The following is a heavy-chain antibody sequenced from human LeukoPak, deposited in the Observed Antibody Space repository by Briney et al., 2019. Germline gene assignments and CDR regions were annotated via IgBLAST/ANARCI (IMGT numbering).Heavy chain of an antibody. CDR3: ASSFGASNY. D-gene: IGHD3-10*01. Sequence: PGGSLRLSCAASGFTFSSYGMHWVRQAPGKGLEWVAVISYDGSNKYYADSVKGRFTISRDNSKNTLYLQMNSLRAEDTAVYYCASSFGASNYWGQGTLVTVSS. CDR1: GFTFSSYG. CDR2: ISYDGSNK. V-gene: IGHV3-30*03. J-gene: IGHJ4*02.